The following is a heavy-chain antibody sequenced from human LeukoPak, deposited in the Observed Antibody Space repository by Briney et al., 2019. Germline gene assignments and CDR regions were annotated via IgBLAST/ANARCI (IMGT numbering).Heavy chain of an antibody. V-gene: IGHV4-59*12. CDR1: GGSISSYY. D-gene: IGHD3-10*01. Sequence: SETLSLTCTVSGGSISSYYWSWIRQPPGKGLEWIGYIYYSGSTNYNPSLKSRVTISVDTSKNQFSLKLSSVTAADTAVYYCARTHYGSGSPAFDYWGQGTLVTVSS. CDR2: IYYSGST. J-gene: IGHJ4*02. CDR3: ARTHYGSGSPAFDY.